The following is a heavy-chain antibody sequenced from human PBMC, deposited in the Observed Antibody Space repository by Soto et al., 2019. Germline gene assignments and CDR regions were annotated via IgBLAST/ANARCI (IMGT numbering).Heavy chain of an antibody. D-gene: IGHD3-22*01. V-gene: IGHV1-69*13. CDR2: VIPIFGTA. CDR1: GGTFSSHA. Sequence: SVEVSCKASGGTFSSHAISRVRQAPGQRVEWVGGVIPIFGTANYAQKFQGRVTITADESTSTAYMELSSLRSEDTAVYYCARSVRGDYYDSSGYYNYYYYYGMDVWGQGTTVTVSS. J-gene: IGHJ6*02. CDR3: ARSVRGDYYDSSGYYNYYYYYGMDV.